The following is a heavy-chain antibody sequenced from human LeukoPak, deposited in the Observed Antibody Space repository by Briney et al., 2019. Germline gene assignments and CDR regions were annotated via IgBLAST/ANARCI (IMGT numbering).Heavy chain of an antibody. CDR1: GGSISTYY. V-gene: IGHV4-59*01. Sequence: WETLSLTCAVSGGSISTYYWSWIRQPPGKGLEWIGYISYTGSTNYNPSLKSRVIISVDTSKNQFSLKLSSVTAADTAVYYCARDSSRWYADYWGQGILVTVSS. D-gene: IGHD6-19*01. CDR2: ISYTGST. CDR3: ARDSSRWYADY. J-gene: IGHJ4*02.